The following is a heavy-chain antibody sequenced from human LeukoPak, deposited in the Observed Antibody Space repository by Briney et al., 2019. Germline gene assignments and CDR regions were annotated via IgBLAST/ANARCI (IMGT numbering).Heavy chain of an antibody. J-gene: IGHJ4*02. CDR1: GFTVSYNY. CDR3: ARGGSGRSFDY. D-gene: IGHD3-10*01. V-gene: IGHV3-66*01. CDR2: IYSGGST. Sequence: GGSLRLSCAASGFTVSYNYMSWVRQAPGKGLEWVSVIYSGGSTDYADSVKGRFTISRDNSKNTLYLQMNSLRAEDTAVYYCARGGSGRSFDYRGQGTLVTVSS.